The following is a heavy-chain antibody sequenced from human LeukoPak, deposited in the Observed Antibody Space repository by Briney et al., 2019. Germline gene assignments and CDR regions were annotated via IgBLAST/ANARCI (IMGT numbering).Heavy chain of an antibody. CDR3: AKVSGSGRIDP. CDR2: ISSSGSTI. Sequence: GGSLRLSCAASGFTFSDYYMTWIRQAPGKGLEWVSYISSSGSTIYYADSVKGRFTISRDNSKNTLYLQMNSLRAEDTAVYYCAKVSGSGRIDPWGQGTLVTVSS. CDR1: GFTFSDYY. D-gene: IGHD3-10*01. J-gene: IGHJ5*02. V-gene: IGHV3-11*04.